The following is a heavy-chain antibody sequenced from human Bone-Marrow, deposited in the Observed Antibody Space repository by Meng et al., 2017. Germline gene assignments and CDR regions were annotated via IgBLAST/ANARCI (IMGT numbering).Heavy chain of an antibody. CDR1: GYTFTSYA. CDR3: ARDEGSYSDY. V-gene: IGHV1-3*01. CDR2: INAGNGNT. Sequence: VQLWQSGGGVKKPGASVKGSCKASGYTFTSYAMHWVRQAPGQRLEWMGWINAGNGNTKYSQKFQGRVTITRDTSASTAYMELSSLRSEDTAVYYCARDEGSYSDYWGQGTLVTVSS. J-gene: IGHJ4*02. D-gene: IGHD1-26*01.